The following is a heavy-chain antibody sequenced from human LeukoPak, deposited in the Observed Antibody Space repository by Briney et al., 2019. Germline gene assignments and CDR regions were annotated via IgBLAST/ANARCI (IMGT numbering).Heavy chain of an antibody. V-gene: IGHV4-4*02. D-gene: IGHD3-16*01. CDR1: NDSVSSSNW. J-gene: IGHJ4*02. CDR2: VHHSGST. Sequence: PSGTLSLTCAVSNDSVSSSNWWNWVRQSPGKGLEWIGEVHHSGSTHYNPSLKSRVTISVDTSKNQFSLKLSSVTAADTAVYYCARRLSSFDYWGQGTLVTVSS. CDR3: ARRLSSFDY.